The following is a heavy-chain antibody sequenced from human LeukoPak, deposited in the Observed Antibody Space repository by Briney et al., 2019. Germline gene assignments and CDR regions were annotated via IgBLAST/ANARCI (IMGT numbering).Heavy chain of an antibody. CDR2: ISSSSSYI. D-gene: IGHD1-7*01. V-gene: IGHV3-21*01. J-gene: IGHJ5*02. CDR3: ARDSNWNYVGVYNWFDP. CDR1: GFTFSSHS. Sequence: GGSLRLSCAASGFTFSSHSMNWVRQAPGKGLEWVSSISSSSSYIYYADSVKGRFTISRDNAKNSLYLQMNSLRAEDTAVYYCARDSNWNYVGVYNWFDPWGQGTLVTVSS.